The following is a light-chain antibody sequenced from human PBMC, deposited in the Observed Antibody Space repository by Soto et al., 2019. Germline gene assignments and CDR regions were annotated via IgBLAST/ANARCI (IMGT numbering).Light chain of an antibody. CDR3: QQYNNWPQT. J-gene: IGKJ1*01. Sequence: EIVLTQSPGTLSLSPGERATLPCRASQSVSSSYLAWYQQKPGQAPRFLIYGASTRAADVPARFSGGGSGTEFTLTISSLQSEDFAEYHCQQYNNWPQTFGQGTKVDIK. CDR1: QSVSSSY. V-gene: IGKV3-15*01. CDR2: GAS.